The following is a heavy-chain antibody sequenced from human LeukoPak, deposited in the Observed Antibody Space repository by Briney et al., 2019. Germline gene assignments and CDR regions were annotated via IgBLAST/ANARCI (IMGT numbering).Heavy chain of an antibody. V-gene: IGHV3-30*03. CDR3: ARDSSGYYSHH. CDR1: GFTFSRYG. J-gene: IGHJ4*02. Sequence: PGGSLRLSCAASGFTFSRYGLHWVRQAPGKGLEWVTVIANDGKDKKYADSVKGRFTISRDNSKNTLYLQMNSLRAEDTAVYYCARDSSGYYSHHWGQGTLVTVSS. CDR2: IANDGKDK. D-gene: IGHD3-22*01.